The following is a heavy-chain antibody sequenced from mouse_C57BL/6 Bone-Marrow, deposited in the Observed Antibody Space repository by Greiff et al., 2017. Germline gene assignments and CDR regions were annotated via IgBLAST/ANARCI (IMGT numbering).Heavy chain of an antibody. CDR1: GFTFSDYY. CDR3: ARGGRGYYVDY. J-gene: IGHJ2*01. V-gene: IGHV5-12*01. Sequence: DVKLVESGGGLVQPGGSLKLSCAASGFTFSDYYMYWVRQTPEKRLEWVAYISNGGGSTYYPDTVKGRFTISRDNAKNTLYLQKSRLKSEDTAMYYCARGGRGYYVDYWGQGTTLTVS. CDR2: ISNGGGST.